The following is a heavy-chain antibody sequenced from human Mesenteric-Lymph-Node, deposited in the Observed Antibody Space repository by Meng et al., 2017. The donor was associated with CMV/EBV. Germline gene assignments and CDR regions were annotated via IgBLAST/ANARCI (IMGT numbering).Heavy chain of an antibody. D-gene: IGHD6-13*01. CDR3: TRDGDTTSWWNWFDS. J-gene: IGHJ5*01. V-gene: IGHV3-49*04. Sequence: GGSLRLSCTGSGFIFHAYTMSWVRQAPGKGLEWVGFIRSETYGGTRQYAASVKDRFSISRDDSKSIVYLGMNSLKIDDTAVYYCTRDGDTTSWWNWFDSWGQGTLVTVSS. CDR1: GFIFHAYT. CDR2: IRSETYGGTR.